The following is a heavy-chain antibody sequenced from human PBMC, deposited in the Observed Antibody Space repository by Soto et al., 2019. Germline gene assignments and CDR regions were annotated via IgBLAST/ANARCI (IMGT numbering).Heavy chain of an antibody. CDR2: INPNSGGT. CDR3: ARSTDSSGHYGMVV. CDR1: GYTFTGYY. Sequence: QVQLVQSGAEVKKPGASVKISCKASGYTFTGYYMHWVRQAPGQGLEWMGWINPNSGGTNYAQKFQGWVTMTRDTSISTAYMELSRLRSDDTAVYYCARSTDSSGHYGMVVWGQGTTVTVSS. V-gene: IGHV1-2*04. J-gene: IGHJ6*02. D-gene: IGHD3-22*01.